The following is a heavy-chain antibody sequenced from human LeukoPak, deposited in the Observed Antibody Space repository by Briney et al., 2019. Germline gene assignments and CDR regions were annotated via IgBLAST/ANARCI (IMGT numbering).Heavy chain of an antibody. CDR3: ARPYYYDSSGYCHGYYFDY. Sequence: ASVKVSCKASGYTFTGYYMHWVRQAPGQGLEWMGWINPNSGGTNYAQKFQGRVTMTRDTSISTAYMELSRLRSDDTAVYYCARPYYYDSSGYCHGYYFDYWGQGTLVTVSS. D-gene: IGHD3-22*01. V-gene: IGHV1-2*02. CDR2: INPNSGGT. J-gene: IGHJ4*02. CDR1: GYTFTGYY.